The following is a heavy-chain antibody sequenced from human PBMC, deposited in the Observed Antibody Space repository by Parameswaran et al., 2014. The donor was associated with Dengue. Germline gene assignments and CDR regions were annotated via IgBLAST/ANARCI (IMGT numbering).Heavy chain of an antibody. V-gene: IGHV4-30-4*01. D-gene: IGHD5-24*01. CDR2: MYYSGST. CDR3: ARFGATIDLTDAFDI. Sequence: RWIRQPPGKGLEWIGYMYYSGSTYYNPSLKSRVTIPVDTSKNQFSLRLSSVTATDTAVYYCARFGATIDLTDAFDIWGQGTMVTVSS. J-gene: IGHJ3*02.